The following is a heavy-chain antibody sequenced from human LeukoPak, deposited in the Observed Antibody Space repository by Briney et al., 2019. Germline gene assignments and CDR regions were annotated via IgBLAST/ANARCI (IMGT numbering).Heavy chain of an antibody. CDR3: ARDGVVYYDSSGPLGGYFDY. CDR1: GFTFSSYA. Sequence: GRSLTLSCAASGFTFSSYAMHWVRQAPGKGLEWVAVISYDGSNKYYADSVKGRFTISRDNSKNTLYLQMNSLRAEDTPVYYCARDGVVYYDSSGPLGGYFDYWGQGTLVTVSS. CDR2: ISYDGSNK. J-gene: IGHJ4*02. V-gene: IGHV3-30*01. D-gene: IGHD3-22*01.